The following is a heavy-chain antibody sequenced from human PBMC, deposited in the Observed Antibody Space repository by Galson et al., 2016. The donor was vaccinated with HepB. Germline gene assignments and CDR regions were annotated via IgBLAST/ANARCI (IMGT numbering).Heavy chain of an antibody. D-gene: IGHD2-21*02. CDR3: AKDFQVTFPDDFDS. Sequence: SLRLSCAASGFSFSDYAMAWIRQVTGKGLEWVSAISGSGDSIHYADSLRGRFTISRDNSKSTLYLQMNNLGAEDTALYYCAKDFQVTFPDDFDSWGQGTLVTVSS. CDR1: GFSFSDYA. V-gene: IGHV3-23*01. J-gene: IGHJ4*02. CDR2: ISGSGDSI.